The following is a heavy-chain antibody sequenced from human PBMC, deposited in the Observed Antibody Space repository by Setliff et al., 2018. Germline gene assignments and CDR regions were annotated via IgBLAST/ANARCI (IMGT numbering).Heavy chain of an antibody. CDR3: AGPFDVGPYPRPIDGLDL. Sequence: ASVKVSCKASGYIFRDYYIHWVRQAPGQGLEWMGWISPNSGGREYAEAFQGRVTLTGDTSIRTAFMELSGLTTDDTAVYYCAGPFDVGPYPRPIDGLDLWGQGTRVTVS. D-gene: IGHD3-9*01. V-gene: IGHV1-2*02. CDR1: GYIFRDYY. CDR2: ISPNSGGR. J-gene: IGHJ3*01.